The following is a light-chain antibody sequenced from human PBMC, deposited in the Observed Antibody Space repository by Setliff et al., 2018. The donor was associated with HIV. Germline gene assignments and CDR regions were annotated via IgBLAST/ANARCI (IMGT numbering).Light chain of an antibody. J-gene: IGLJ1*01. V-gene: IGLV2-14*03. CDR3: SSYTSSGTPV. CDR1: SSDVGGYNY. CDR2: DVT. Sequence: QSVLTQPASVSGSPGQSITVSCTGTSSDVGGYNYVSWFQQHPGKAPKLMIYDVTNRPSGVSNRFSGSKSGNTASLTISGLQAEDEADYYVSSYTSSGTPVFGTGTKGTV.